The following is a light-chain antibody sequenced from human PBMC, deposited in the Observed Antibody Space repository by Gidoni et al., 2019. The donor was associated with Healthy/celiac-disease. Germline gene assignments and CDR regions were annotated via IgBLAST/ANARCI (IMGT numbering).Light chain of an antibody. V-gene: IGLV3-21*04. CDR2: YDR. Sequence: SYVLTQPPSVSVAPGKTARITCGGNNIGSKSVHWYQQKPGQAPVLVIYYDRDRPSGIPERFSGSNSGNTATLTISRVEAGDEADYYGQVWDSSSDHQVFGTGTKVTVL. J-gene: IGLJ1*01. CDR3: QVWDSSSDHQV. CDR1: NIGSKS.